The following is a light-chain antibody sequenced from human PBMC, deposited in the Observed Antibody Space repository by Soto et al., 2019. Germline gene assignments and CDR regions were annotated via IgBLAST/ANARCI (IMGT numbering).Light chain of an antibody. J-gene: IGLJ1*01. CDR1: SSDVGRYDY. V-gene: IGLV2-8*01. CDR2: DVS. Sequence: QSVLTQPPSASGSPGQSVTISCTGTSSDVGRYDYVSWYQHHTGKAPKLIIYDVSQRPSGVPDRFSGSKSGNTASLTVSGLQAEDEADYYCNSYADSKTYLFGPGTKVT. CDR3: NSYADSKTYL.